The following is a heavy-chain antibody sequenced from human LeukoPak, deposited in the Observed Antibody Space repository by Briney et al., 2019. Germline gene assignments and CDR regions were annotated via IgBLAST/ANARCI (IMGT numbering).Heavy chain of an antibody. CDR2: INPNSGGT. CDR3: ARNEVY. J-gene: IGHJ4*02. Sequence: ASVKVSCKASGYTFTDYYMHWVRQAPGRGLEWMGWINPNSGGTSFAQKFQGRVTMTRDTSISTAYMELSSLRSDDTAVYYCARNEVYWGQGTLVTVSS. CDR1: GYTFTDYY. V-gene: IGHV1-2*02.